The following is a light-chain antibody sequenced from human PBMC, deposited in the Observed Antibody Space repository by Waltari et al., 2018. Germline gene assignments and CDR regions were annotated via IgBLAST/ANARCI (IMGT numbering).Light chain of an antibody. CDR1: QGISSA. CDR3: QKFNSFPIT. V-gene: IGKV1-13*02. J-gene: IGKJ5*01. Sequence: AIQLTQSPSSLSASVGDRVTITCRASQGISSALAWYQQKPGKAPKVLIYDASSLESGVPSRFRGSGSGTYFTLTISSLQPEDFATYYCQKFNSFPITFGLGTRLDIK. CDR2: DAS.